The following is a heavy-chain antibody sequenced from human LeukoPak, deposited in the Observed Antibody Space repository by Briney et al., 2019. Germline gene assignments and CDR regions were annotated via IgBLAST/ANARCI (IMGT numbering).Heavy chain of an antibody. J-gene: IGHJ6*03. Sequence: SVKVCCKTSGGTFSSYAISWVRQAPGQGLEWMGGIIPIFGTANYAEKFQGRVTITADESTSTDYMELSSLRSEDTAVYYCATENYDFWSGYGTYYMDVWGKGTTVTVSS. CDR1: GGTFSSYA. D-gene: IGHD3-3*01. CDR3: ATENYDFWSGYGTYYMDV. CDR2: IIPIFGTA. V-gene: IGHV1-69*01.